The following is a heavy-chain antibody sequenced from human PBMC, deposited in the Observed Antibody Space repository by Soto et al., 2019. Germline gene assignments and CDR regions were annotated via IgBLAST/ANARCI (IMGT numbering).Heavy chain of an antibody. J-gene: IGHJ4*02. Sequence: GGSLRLSCAASGFTFSSYGMHWVRQAPGKGLEWVAVISYDGSNKYYADSVKGRFTISRDNSKNTLYLQMNSLRAEDTAVYYCASGYCSSTSCYPPVDYWGQGTLVTVSS. D-gene: IGHD2-2*01. CDR2: ISYDGSNK. CDR3: ASGYCSSTSCYPPVDY. V-gene: IGHV3-30*03. CDR1: GFTFSSYG.